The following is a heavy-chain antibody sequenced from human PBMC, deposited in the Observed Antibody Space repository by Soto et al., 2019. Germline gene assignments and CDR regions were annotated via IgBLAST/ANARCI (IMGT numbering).Heavy chain of an antibody. V-gene: IGHV1-3*01. CDR3: ATDIVVVPAADAPDAFDI. CDR2: INAGNGNT. Sequence: ASVKVSCKASGYTFTSYAMHWVRQAPGQRLEWMGWINAGNGNTKYSQKFQGRVTITRDTSASTAYMELSSLRSEDTAVYYCATDIVVVPAADAPDAFDIWGQGTMVTVS. J-gene: IGHJ3*02. D-gene: IGHD2-2*01. CDR1: GYTFTSYA.